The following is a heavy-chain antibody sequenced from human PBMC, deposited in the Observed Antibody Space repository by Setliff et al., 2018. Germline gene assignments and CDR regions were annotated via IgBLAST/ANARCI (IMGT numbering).Heavy chain of an antibody. CDR1: GGSISSSSYY. D-gene: IGHD2-15*01. CDR3: ARRHCSGVSCYSLNYFDY. CDR2: IYHSGST. J-gene: IGHJ4*02. Sequence: SETLSLTCTVSGGSISSSSYYWGWIRQPPGKGLEWIGSIYHSGSTYYNPSLKSRVTTSVDTSKKQFSLKLSSVTAADTAVYYCARRHCSGVSCYSLNYFDYWGQGTLVTVSS. V-gene: IGHV4-39*07.